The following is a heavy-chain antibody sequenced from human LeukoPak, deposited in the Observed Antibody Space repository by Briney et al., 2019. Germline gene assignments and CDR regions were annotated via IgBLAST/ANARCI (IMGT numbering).Heavy chain of an antibody. J-gene: IGHJ6*03. CDR3: ARVPIQRYCSGGSCYSGRPYYYYMDV. Sequence: PSETLSLTCAVYGGSFSGYYWSWIRQPPGKGLEWIGEINHSGSTNYNPSLKSRVTISVDPSKNQFSLKLSSVTAADTAVYYCARVPIQRYCSGGSCYSGRPYYYYMDVWGKGTTVTVSS. V-gene: IGHV4-34*01. CDR2: INHSGST. CDR1: GGSFSGYY. D-gene: IGHD2-15*01.